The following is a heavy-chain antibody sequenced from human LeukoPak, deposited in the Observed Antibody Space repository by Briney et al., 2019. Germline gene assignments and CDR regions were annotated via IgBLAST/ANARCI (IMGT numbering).Heavy chain of an antibody. V-gene: IGHV4-59*12. D-gene: IGHD3-3*01. CDR2: IYYTGNT. J-gene: IGHJ6*02. CDR3: AAEKFSGYDFWSGYPYYGMDV. CDR1: GGSITSSY. Sequence: SETLSLTCTVSGGSITSSYWSWIRQPPGKGLEWIGYIYYTGNTDYNPSLKSRVTMSVDTSKNQFSLKLSSVTAADTAVYYCAAEKFSGYDFWSGYPYYGMDVWGQGTTVTVSS.